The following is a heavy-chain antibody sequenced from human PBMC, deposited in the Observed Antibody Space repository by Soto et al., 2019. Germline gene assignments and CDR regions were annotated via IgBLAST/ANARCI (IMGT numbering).Heavy chain of an antibody. J-gene: IGHJ6*02. CDR1: GFTFSDHY. CDR2: ITNSGTTM. V-gene: IGHV3-11*01. Sequence: QVQLVESGGGLVQPGGSLRLSCAASGFTFSDHYMNWIRQSPGKGLEWVSYITNSGTTMYYADSVKGRFTISRDNAKNSLDPHMNNLRAEDTALYYCARGRRFYYYAMDVWGQGTTVTVSS. CDR3: ARGRRFYYYAMDV.